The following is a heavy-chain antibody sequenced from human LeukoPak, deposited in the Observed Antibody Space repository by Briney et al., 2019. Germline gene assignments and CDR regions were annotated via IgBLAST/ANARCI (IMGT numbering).Heavy chain of an antibody. D-gene: IGHD3-10*01. CDR1: GYTLTELS. Sequence: ASVKVSCKVSGYTLTELSMHWVRQAPGKGLEWMGGFDPEDGETIYAQKFQGRVTMTEDTSTDTAYMELSSLRSEDTAVYYCATAPYGSGGYYFDYWGQGTLVTVSS. CDR3: ATAPYGSGGYYFDY. V-gene: IGHV1-24*01. J-gene: IGHJ4*02. CDR2: FDPEDGET.